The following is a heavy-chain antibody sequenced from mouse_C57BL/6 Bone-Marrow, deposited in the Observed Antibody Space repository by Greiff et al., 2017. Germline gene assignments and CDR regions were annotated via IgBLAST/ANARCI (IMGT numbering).Heavy chain of an antibody. V-gene: IGHV1-81*01. CDR3: ARLGPRAWFAY. CDR1: GYTFTSYG. Sequence: VMLVESGAELARPGASVKLSCKASGYTFTSYGISWVKQRTGQGLEWIGEIYPRSGNTYYNEKFKGKATLTADKSSSTAYMELRSLTSEDSAVYFCARLGPRAWFAYWGQGTLVTVSA. J-gene: IGHJ3*01. CDR2: IYPRSGNT.